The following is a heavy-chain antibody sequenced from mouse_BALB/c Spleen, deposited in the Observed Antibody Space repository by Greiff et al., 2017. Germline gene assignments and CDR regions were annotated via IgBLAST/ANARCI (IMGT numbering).Heavy chain of an antibody. CDR3: ARGLLRRAWFAY. V-gene: IGHV3-2*02. CDR1: GYSITSDYA. D-gene: IGHD1-2*01. Sequence: DVKLVESGPGLVKPSQSLSLTCTVTGYSITSDYAWNWIRQFPGNKLEWMGYISYSGSTSYNPSLKSRISITRDTSKNQFFLQLNSVTTEDTATYYCARGLLRRAWFAYWGQGTLVTVSA. CDR2: ISYSGST. J-gene: IGHJ3*01.